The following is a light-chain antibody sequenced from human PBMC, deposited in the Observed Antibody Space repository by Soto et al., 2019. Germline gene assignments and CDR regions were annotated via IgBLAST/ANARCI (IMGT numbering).Light chain of an antibody. V-gene: IGLV1-40*01. CDR2: GND. Sequence: QSVLTQPPSVSGAPGQRDTISCTGSSSNIGAGYDVHWYQQLPGKAPKLLIYGNDNRPSGVPERFSGSKSGTSASLAITGLRADDEADYYCQSYGSSPSANFVFGTGTKVTVL. CDR1: SSNIGAGYD. J-gene: IGLJ1*01. CDR3: QSYGSSPSANFV.